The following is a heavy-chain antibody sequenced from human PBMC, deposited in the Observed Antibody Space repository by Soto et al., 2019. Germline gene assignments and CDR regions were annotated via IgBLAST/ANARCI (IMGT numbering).Heavy chain of an antibody. CDR2: IIPIFGTA. V-gene: IGHV1-69*01. Sequence: QVQLVQSGAEVKKPGSSVKVSCKASGGTFSSYAISWVRQAPGQGLEWMGGIIPIFGTANYAQKFQGRVTITADESTSTAYMELSSLRSEDTAVYYCARDEIFGVVPVYYYYYYGMDVWGQGTKVTVSS. CDR1: GGTFSSYA. CDR3: ARDEIFGVVPVYYYYYYGMDV. D-gene: IGHD3-3*01. J-gene: IGHJ6*02.